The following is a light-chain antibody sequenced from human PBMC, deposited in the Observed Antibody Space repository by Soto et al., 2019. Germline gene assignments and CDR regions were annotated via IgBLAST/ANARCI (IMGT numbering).Light chain of an antibody. V-gene: IGLV2-14*01. J-gene: IGLJ1*01. CDR1: SSDVGGYNY. Sequence: QPALTQPASVSGSPGQSITISCTGTSSDVGGYNYVSWYQQHPGKAPKLMIYDVSSRPSGVSNRFSASKSGNTASLTISGLQAEDEADYYCTSYTSSSTLCFGTGTKVTV. CDR2: DVS. CDR3: TSYTSSSTLC.